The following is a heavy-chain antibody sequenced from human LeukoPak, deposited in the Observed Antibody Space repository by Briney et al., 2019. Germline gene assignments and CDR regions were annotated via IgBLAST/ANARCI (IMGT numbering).Heavy chain of an antibody. CDR2: INPNSGGT. CDR3: ARDLWFGELSFPDY. Sequence: ASVKVSCKASGYTFTGYYMHWVRQAPGQGLEWMGWINPNSGGTNYAQKFQGRVTMTRGTSISTAYMELSRLRSDDTAVYYCARDLWFGELSFPDYWGQGTLVTVSS. V-gene: IGHV1-2*02. CDR1: GYTFTGYY. D-gene: IGHD3-10*01. J-gene: IGHJ4*02.